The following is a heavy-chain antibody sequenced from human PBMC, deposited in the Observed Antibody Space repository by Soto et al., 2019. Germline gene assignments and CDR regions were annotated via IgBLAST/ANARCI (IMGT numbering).Heavy chain of an antibody. V-gene: IGHV4-4*07. Sequence: SETLSLTCTVSGGSINTFYWSWVRQPAGKGLEWIGRIFSSGSTSFNPSLQSRVAMSVDTSKNHFSLNLSSVTAADMAVYYCAREGSYSAYNFAHGIQLWSFDFWGRGALVTVSS. J-gene: IGHJ4*02. CDR1: GGSINTFY. CDR2: IFSSGST. D-gene: IGHD5-12*01. CDR3: AREGSYSAYNFAHGIQLWSFDF.